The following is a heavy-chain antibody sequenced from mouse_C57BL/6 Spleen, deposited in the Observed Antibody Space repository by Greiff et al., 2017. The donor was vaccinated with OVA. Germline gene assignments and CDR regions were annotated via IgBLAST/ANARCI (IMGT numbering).Heavy chain of an antibody. CDR2: IYPRDGST. CDR3: ARKRLGYAMDY. J-gene: IGHJ4*01. V-gene: IGHV1-78*01. Sequence: QVQLKQSDAELVKPGASVKISCKVSGYTFTDHTIHWMKQRPEQGLEWIGYIYPRDGSTKYNEKFKGKATLTADNSSSTAYMQLNNLTSEGSAVDFCARKRLGYAMDYWGQGTSVTVSS. D-gene: IGHD3-2*02. CDR1: GYTFTDHT.